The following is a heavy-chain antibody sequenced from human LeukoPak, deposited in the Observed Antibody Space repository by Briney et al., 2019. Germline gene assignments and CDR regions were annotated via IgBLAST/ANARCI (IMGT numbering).Heavy chain of an antibody. V-gene: IGHV5-51*01. D-gene: IGHD6-13*01. CDR2: IYPGDSDT. CDR3: ARQYSSSWYGLDY. J-gene: IGHJ4*02. CDR1: GYSFTSYW. Sequence: GESLKISCKGSGYSFTSYWIGWVRQMPGKGLQWMGIIYPGDSDTRYSPSFQGQVTISADKSISTAYLQWSSLKASDTAMYYCARQYSSSWYGLDYWGQGTLVTVSS.